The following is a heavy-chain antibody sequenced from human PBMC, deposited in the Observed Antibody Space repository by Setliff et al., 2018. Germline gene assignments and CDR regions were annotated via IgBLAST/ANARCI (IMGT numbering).Heavy chain of an antibody. CDR3: ARSPSSGAYWNPRPFYSDY. CDR2: FYSFGSI. D-gene: IGHD1-26*01. CDR1: GGSITSGGGFY. V-gene: IGHV4-39*01. J-gene: IGHJ4*02. Sequence: PSETLSLTCSVSGGSITSGGGFYWAWIRQPPGKELEWIGSFYSFGSIYYSPSLKNRVTISGDTSSNQFSLKLDSVTAADTALYYCARSPSSGAYWNPRPFYSDYWARGTLVTVSS.